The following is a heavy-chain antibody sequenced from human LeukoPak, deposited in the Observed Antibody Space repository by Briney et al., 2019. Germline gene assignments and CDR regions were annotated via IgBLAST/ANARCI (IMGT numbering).Heavy chain of an antibody. CDR2: IWPGDSEV. Sequence: GESLKISCKGSGYTFTNYWIAWVRQMPGKGLEWMGIIWPGDSEVRYSPSFQGQVTISVDKSVDTAYLQWSSLKASDTAMYYCARHPGGVNWNFVDYWGQGTLVTVSS. V-gene: IGHV5-51*01. J-gene: IGHJ4*02. CDR1: GYTFTNYW. CDR3: ARHPGGVNWNFVDY. D-gene: IGHD1-7*01.